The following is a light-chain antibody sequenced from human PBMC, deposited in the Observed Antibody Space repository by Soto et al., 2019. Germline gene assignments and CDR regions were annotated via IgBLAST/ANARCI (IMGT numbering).Light chain of an antibody. CDR1: NIGTKG. Sequence: SYELTQPPSVSVAPGQTASITCGGDNIGTKGVHWYQQKPGQAPELVVYNGRDRPSGIPERFSGSKSGNTASLTISGLQAEDEADYYCTSYTSSSSLVFGGGTKLTVL. CDR3: TSYTSSSSLV. CDR2: NGR. V-gene: IGLV3-21*02. J-gene: IGLJ3*02.